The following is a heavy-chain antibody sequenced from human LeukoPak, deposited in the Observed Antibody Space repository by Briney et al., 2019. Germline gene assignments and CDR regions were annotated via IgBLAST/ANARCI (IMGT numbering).Heavy chain of an antibody. CDR3: ARDLEWLLYFDY. V-gene: IGHV1-2*02. D-gene: IGHD3-3*01. Sequence: ASVKVSCEASGYTFTGYYMHWVRQAPGQGLEWMGWINPNSGGTNYAQKFQGRVTMTRDTSISTAYMELSRLRSDDTAVYYCARDLEWLLYFDYWGQGTLVTVSS. J-gene: IGHJ4*02. CDR1: GYTFTGYY. CDR2: INPNSGGT.